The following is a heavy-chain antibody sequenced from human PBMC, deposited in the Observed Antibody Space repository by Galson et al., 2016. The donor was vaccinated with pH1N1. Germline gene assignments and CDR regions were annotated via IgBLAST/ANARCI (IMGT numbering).Heavy chain of an antibody. CDR3: ARLAYGDSFDS. CDR2: ISTGRRVV. CDR1: GFIFSDYS. Sequence: SLRLSCAASGFIFSDYSFIWVRQAPGKGLEWLSYISTGRRVVQYADSVKGRLTISRDNAQRSVYLQTNSLRLEDTAVYHCARLAYGDSFDSWGRGTLVAVSS. V-gene: IGHV3-48*04. D-gene: IGHD4-17*01. J-gene: IGHJ4*02.